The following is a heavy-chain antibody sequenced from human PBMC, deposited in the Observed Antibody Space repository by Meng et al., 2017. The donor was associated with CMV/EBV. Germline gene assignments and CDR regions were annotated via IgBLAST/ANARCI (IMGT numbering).Heavy chain of an antibody. CDR2: ISSNGGST. V-gene: IGHV3-64*02. CDR3: ARGNNYDFWSGDAFDI. CDR1: GFTFSSYA. D-gene: IGHD3-3*01. Sequence: GESLKISCAASGFTFSSYAMHWVRQAPGKGLEYVSAISSNGGSTYYADSVKGRFTISRDNSKNTLYLQMGSLRAEDMAVYYCARGNNYDFWSGDAFDIWGQGTMVTVSS. J-gene: IGHJ3*02.